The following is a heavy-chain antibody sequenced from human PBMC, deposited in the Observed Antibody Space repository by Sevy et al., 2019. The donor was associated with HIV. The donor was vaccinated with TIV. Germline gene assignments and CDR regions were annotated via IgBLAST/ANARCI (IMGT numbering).Heavy chain of an antibody. CDR2: IDSDGSA. CDR1: GFTVSDNS. CDR3: ARDRYYDASGYYYYYYGMDV. Sequence: GGSLRLSCAASGFTVSDNSMAWVRLAPGKGLEWVSLIDSDGSAYYADSVKGRFTISRDNVKNTLYLQINALRAEDTGLYFCARDRYYDASGYYYYYYGMDVWGQGTTVTVSS. D-gene: IGHD3-22*01. J-gene: IGHJ6*02. V-gene: IGHV3-66*01.